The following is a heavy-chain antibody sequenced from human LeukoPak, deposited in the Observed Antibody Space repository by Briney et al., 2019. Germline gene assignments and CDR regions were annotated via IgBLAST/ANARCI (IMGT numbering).Heavy chain of an antibody. D-gene: IGHD5-24*01. Sequence: PGGSLRLSCAASGFTFSDYYMTWIRQAPGKGLEWVSYISSSSNNIHYANSVRGRFTISRDNAKNSLYLQMNSLRAEDTAIYYCTRVGYIDEGIDYWGQGTLVTVSS. CDR3: TRVGYIDEGIDY. V-gene: IGHV3-11*04. CDR2: ISSSSNNI. CDR1: GFTFSDYY. J-gene: IGHJ4*02.